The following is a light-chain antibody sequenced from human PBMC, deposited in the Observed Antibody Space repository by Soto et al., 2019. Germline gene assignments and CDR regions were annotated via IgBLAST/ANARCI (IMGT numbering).Light chain of an antibody. Sequence: QSVLTQPASVSGSPGQSITISCTGTSSDVGGYNYVSWYQQHPGKAPKLMIYDVSNRPSGVSNRFSGSKSGNTASLTSSGLQAEDEADYYCSSYTSSSTPVFGTGTKLTVL. CDR3: SSYTSSSTPV. J-gene: IGLJ1*01. CDR1: SSDVGGYNY. CDR2: DVS. V-gene: IGLV2-14*01.